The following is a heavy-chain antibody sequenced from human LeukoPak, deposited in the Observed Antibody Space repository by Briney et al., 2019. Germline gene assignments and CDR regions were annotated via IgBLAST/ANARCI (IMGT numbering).Heavy chain of an antibody. CDR1: GGSFSGYC. D-gene: IGHD3-3*01. CDR3: ARGLSAITIFGVVTPIDY. J-gene: IGHJ4*02. CDR2: INHSGST. Sequence: SETLSLTCAVYGGSFSGYCWSWIRQPPGKGLEWIGEINHSGSTNYNPSLKSRVTISVDTSKNQFSLKLSSVTAADTAVYYCARGLSAITIFGVVTPIDYWGQGTLVTVSS. V-gene: IGHV4-34*01.